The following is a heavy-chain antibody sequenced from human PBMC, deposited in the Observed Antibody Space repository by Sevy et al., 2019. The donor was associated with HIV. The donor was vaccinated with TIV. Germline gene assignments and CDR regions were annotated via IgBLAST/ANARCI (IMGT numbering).Heavy chain of an antibody. J-gene: IGHJ6*02. CDR3: ARDEGYDPSPYYYGMDV. CDR2: IYFSGSS. Sequence: SETLSLTCTVSGDSVDNGGYYWSWIRQPQGKGLEWIGYIYFSGSSKYSPSLKSRVAISIDRSKNQFSLKLNSVTAADTAVYYCARDEGYDPSPYYYGMDVWGQRTTVTVSS. D-gene: IGHD3-3*01. V-gene: IGHV4-61*08. CDR1: GDSVDNGGYY.